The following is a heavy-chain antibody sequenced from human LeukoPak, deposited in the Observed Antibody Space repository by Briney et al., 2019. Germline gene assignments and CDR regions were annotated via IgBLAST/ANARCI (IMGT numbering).Heavy chain of an antibody. Sequence: PSETLSLTCTVSGGSISSYYWSWIRQPPGKGLEWIGYIYYSGSTNYNPSLKSRVTISVDTSKNQFSLKLSSVTAADTAVYYCARRGRNMVRGVIGAFDIWGQGTMVTVSS. CDR2: IYYSGST. V-gene: IGHV4-59*12. D-gene: IGHD3-10*01. J-gene: IGHJ3*02. CDR3: ARRGRNMVRGVIGAFDI. CDR1: GGSISSYY.